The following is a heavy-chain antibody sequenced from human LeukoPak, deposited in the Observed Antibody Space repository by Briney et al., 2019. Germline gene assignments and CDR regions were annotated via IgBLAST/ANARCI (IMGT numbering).Heavy chain of an antibody. D-gene: IGHD6-13*01. CDR1: GFTFSTYA. Sequence: GGSLRLSCAASGFTFSTYAMAWVRQAPGKGLEWVSVIYSGGSTYYADSVKGRFTISRDNSKNTLYLQMNSLRAEDTAVYYCARMGSSSRLMYYYYGMDVWGQGTTVTVSS. CDR2: IYSGGST. CDR3: ARMGSSSRLMYYYYGMDV. J-gene: IGHJ6*02. V-gene: IGHV3-66*01.